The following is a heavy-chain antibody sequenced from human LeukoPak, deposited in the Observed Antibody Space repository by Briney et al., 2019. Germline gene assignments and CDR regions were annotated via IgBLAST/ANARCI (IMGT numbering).Heavy chain of an antibody. J-gene: IGHJ6*03. Sequence: PGGSLRLSCAASGFTFSDYYMSWIRQAPGNGLECVSYISWSGNTIEYADSVKGRFTISRDNAKSSLYLQMNSLRAEDTAVYYCARGDDCSGGSCYLLDYYYMDVWGKGTTVTVSS. CDR3: ARGDDCSGGSCYLLDYYYMDV. V-gene: IGHV3-11*04. CDR1: GFTFSDYY. CDR2: ISWSGNTI. D-gene: IGHD2-15*01.